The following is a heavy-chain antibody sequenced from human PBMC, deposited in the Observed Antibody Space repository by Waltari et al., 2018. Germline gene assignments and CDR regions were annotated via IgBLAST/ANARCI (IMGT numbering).Heavy chain of an antibody. CDR1: GGSFSGHY. CDR2: VHPSGST. V-gene: IGHV4-34*01. CDR3: ARGQDSAKIHY. D-gene: IGHD2-15*01. J-gene: IGHJ4*02. Sequence: QVQLHQWGAGLLKPSETLSITCAIYGGSFSGHYKGWIRQPPGKGLEWIGEVHPSGSTDYNPSLKSRVTISVDTSKNQFSLNLSSVTAADTAIYYCARGQDSAKIHYWGQGTLVTVSS.